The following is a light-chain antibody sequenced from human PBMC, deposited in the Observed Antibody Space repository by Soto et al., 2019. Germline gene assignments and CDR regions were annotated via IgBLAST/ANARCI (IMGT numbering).Light chain of an antibody. Sequence: IVLTQSPGTLSLSPGERATLSCRASQSVSSSYLAWYQQKPGQAPRLLIHGASSRATGIPDRFSGSGSGTDFTLTISRLEPEDFAVYYCQQYGSSPYTFGQGTQLEIK. J-gene: IGKJ2*01. V-gene: IGKV3-20*01. CDR1: QSVSSSY. CDR3: QQYGSSPYT. CDR2: GAS.